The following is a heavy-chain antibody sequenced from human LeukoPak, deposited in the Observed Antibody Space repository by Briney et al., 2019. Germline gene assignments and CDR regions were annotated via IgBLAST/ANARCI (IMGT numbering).Heavy chain of an antibody. V-gene: IGHV1-18*01. D-gene: IGHD1-14*01. CDR3: ARESLGTTDS. CDR2: ISPYNGNT. J-gene: IGHJ4*02. CDR1: GYTFTSYG. Sequence: GASVKVSCKASGYTFTSYGINWLQQAPGQGLEWMGWISPYNGNTNHAQKLQGRVTMTTDTSTSTVYLELRSLRSDDTAVYYCARESLGTTDSWGQGTLVTVSS.